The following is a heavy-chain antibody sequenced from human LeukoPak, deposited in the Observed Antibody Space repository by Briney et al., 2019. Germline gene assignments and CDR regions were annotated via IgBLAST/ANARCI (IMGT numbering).Heavy chain of an antibody. D-gene: IGHD6-13*01. CDR3: ARVWAPDARIAAAGSGSYSH. CDR2: ISSSSSYI. V-gene: IGHV3-21*01. CDR1: GFTFSSYS. Sequence: PGGSLRLSCAASGFTFSSYSMNWVRQAPGKGLEWVSSISSSSSYIYYADSVKGRFTISRDNAKNSLHLQMNSLRAEDTAVYYCARVWAPDARIAAAGSGSYSHWGQGTLVTVSS. J-gene: IGHJ4*02.